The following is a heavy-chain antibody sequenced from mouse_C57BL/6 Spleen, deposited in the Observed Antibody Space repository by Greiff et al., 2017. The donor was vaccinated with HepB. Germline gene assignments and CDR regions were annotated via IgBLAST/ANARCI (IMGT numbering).Heavy chain of an antibody. CDR3: ARKLDYYGSSYHYFDY. J-gene: IGHJ2*01. Sequence: QVQLQQSGAELVKPGASVKLSCKASGYTFTSYWMQWVKQRPGQGLEWIGEIDPSDSYTNYNQKFKGKATLTVDTSSSTAYMQLSSLTSEDSAVYYCARKLDYYGSSYHYFDYWGQGTTLTVSS. CDR1: GYTFTSYW. V-gene: IGHV1-50*01. D-gene: IGHD1-1*01. CDR2: IDPSDSYT.